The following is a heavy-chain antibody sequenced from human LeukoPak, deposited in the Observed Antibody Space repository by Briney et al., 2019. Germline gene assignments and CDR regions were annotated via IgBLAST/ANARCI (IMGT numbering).Heavy chain of an antibody. CDR2: IYYSGST. CDR1: GGSISSYY. V-gene: IGHV4-59*01. CDR3: ARAPVDYYYYYMDV. J-gene: IGHJ6*03. Sequence: SETLSLTCTVSGGSISSYYWSWIRQPPGKGLEWIGYIYYSGSTNYNPSLKSRVTISVDTSKNQFSLKLSPVTAADTAVYYCARAPVDYYYYYMDVWGKGTTVTVSS.